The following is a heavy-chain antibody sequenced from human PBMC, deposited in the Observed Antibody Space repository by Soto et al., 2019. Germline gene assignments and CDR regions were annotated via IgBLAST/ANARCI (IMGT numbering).Heavy chain of an antibody. V-gene: IGHV5-51*01. CDR2: IYPGDSDT. CDR1: GYSFTSYW. CDR3: FVSAGYCSGGSCEAFDY. J-gene: IGHJ4*02. D-gene: IGHD2-15*01. Sequence: GESLKISCKGSGYSFTSYWIGWVRQMPGKGLEWMGIIYPGDSDTRYSPSFQGQVTISADKSISTAYLQWSSLKASDTAMYYCFVSAGYCSGGSCEAFDYWGQGTLVTVSS.